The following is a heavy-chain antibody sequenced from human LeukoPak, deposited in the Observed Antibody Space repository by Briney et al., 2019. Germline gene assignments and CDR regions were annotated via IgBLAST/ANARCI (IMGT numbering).Heavy chain of an antibody. CDR3: ARGQVGRAGTFRIWAYFDH. D-gene: IGHD6-19*01. CDR2: INHSGST. J-gene: IGHJ4*02. CDR1: GGSFSGYY. V-gene: IGHV4-34*01. Sequence: PSETLSLTCAVYGGSFSGYYWSWIRQPPGKGLEWIGEINHSGSTNYNPSLKSRVTISVDTSKNQFSLKLSSVTAADTAVFYCARGQVGRAGTFRIWAYFDHWGQGTLVIVSS.